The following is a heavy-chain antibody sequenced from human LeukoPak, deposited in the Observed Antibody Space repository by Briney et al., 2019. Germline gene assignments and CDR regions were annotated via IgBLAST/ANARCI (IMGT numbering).Heavy chain of an antibody. D-gene: IGHD3-10*01. Sequence: GGSLTLSCAPSGFTFEEYPMLWPPDATEGGLVGVALISGCSDNTYSADSVKGRFTISRDNSKNSLYLQMNSLRTEDTALYYCAKEEEGGYYRAFDYWGQGTLVTVSS. CDR2: ISGCSDNT. V-gene: IGHV3-43*02. CDR1: GFTFEEYP. J-gene: IGHJ4*02. CDR3: AKEEEGGYYRAFDY.